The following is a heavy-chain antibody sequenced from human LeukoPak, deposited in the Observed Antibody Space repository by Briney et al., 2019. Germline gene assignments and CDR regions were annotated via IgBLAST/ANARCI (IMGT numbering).Heavy chain of an antibody. V-gene: IGHV4-61*02. Sequence: SETLSLTCTVSGGSISSGSYYWSWIRQPAGKGLEWIGRIYTSGSTNYNPSLKSRVTISVDTSKNQFSLKLSSVTAADTAVYYCARARGSYYGFDPWGQGTLVTVSS. J-gene: IGHJ5*02. CDR1: GGSISSGSYY. CDR3: ARARGSYYGFDP. D-gene: IGHD1-26*01. CDR2: IYTSGST.